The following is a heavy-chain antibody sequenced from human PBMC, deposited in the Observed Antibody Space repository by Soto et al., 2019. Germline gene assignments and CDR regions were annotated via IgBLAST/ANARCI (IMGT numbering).Heavy chain of an antibody. V-gene: IGHV3-15*01. Sequence: EVQLVESGGGLVKPGGSLRLSCAASGFTFSNAWMSWVRQAPGKGLEWVGRIKSKTDGGTTDYAAPVKGRFTSSRDESKNTLYLQMNSLKTEDTAVYYCTTRDTHTVYYFVYLGLGTLVTVSS. D-gene: IGHD4-17*01. CDR1: GFTFSNAW. J-gene: IGHJ4*02. CDR2: IKSKTDGGTT. CDR3: TTRDTHTVYYFVY.